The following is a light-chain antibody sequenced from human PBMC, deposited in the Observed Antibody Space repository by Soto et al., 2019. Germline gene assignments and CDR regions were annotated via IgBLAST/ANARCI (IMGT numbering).Light chain of an antibody. Sequence: EIVLTQSPATLSLSPGERATISCRASQSVTKYLAWYRQKPGQAPRLLIYDASSRATGIPARFSGSGSGTDFTLTISSLEPEDFAIYYCQQRYNWPPTFGQGTKVEVK. CDR1: QSVTKY. V-gene: IGKV3-11*01. CDR2: DAS. J-gene: IGKJ1*01. CDR3: QQRYNWPPT.